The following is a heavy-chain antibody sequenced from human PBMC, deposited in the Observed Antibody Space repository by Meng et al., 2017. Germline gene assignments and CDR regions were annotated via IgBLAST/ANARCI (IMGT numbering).Heavy chain of an antibody. Sequence: VRRVAPGGYLAQPGWSMRCSCAASGFTVRCNYMSWARQAPGNGLEWVTVIYSGGSTYYADSVKGRFTITRDNSKNTLYLQMNSLRAEDTAVYYCARERMYNWFDPWGQGTLVTVSS. D-gene: IGHD2-8*01. J-gene: IGHJ5*02. V-gene: IGHV3-66*02. CDR2: IYSGGST. CDR3: ARERMYNWFDP. CDR1: GFTVRCNY.